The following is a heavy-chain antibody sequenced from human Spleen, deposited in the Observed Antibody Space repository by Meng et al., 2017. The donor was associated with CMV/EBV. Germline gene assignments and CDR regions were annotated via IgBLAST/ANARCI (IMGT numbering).Heavy chain of an antibody. D-gene: IGHD5-12*01. CDR1: GYIFTRSA. CDR3: ARAMGGYSGYHYYYYGMDV. J-gene: IGHJ6*02. V-gene: IGHV1-69*05. Sequence: SVKVSCKASGYIFTRSAMNWVRQAPGQGLEWMGGIIPIFGTANYAQKFQGRVTITTDESTSTAYMELSSLRSEDTAVYYCARAMGGYSGYHYYYYGMDVWGQGTTVTVSS. CDR2: IIPIFGTA.